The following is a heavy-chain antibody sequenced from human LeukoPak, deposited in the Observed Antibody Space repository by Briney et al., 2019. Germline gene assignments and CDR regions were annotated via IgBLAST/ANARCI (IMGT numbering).Heavy chain of an antibody. CDR3: TTPRREYKYGYHYYGMDV. J-gene: IGHJ6*02. D-gene: IGHD5-18*01. Sequence: GGSLRLSCAASGFTFSSYAMTWVRQAAGKGLEWVGRIKSKTDGETTDYAAPVKGRFIILRDDSKSTLYLQMNSLKTEDTAVYYCTTPRREYKYGYHYYGMDVWGQGTTVTVSS. CDR1: GFTFSSYA. V-gene: IGHV3-15*01. CDR2: IKSKTDGETT.